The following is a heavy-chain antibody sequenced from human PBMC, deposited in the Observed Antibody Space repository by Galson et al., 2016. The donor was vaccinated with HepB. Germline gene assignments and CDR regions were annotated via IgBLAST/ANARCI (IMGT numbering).Heavy chain of an antibody. J-gene: IGHJ4*02. CDR1: GFTFSNYG. D-gene: IGHD3-10*01. CDR3: AKEMGTGWFRENFDY. Sequence: SLRLSCAASGFTFSNYGMHWVRQAPGKGLEWVAVLSYDGTLKYYADSVKGRFTISRDNSKNTLYPQMNSLRAEDTALYYCAKEMGTGWFRENFDYWGQGTLVTVSS. CDR2: LSYDGTLK. V-gene: IGHV3-30*18.